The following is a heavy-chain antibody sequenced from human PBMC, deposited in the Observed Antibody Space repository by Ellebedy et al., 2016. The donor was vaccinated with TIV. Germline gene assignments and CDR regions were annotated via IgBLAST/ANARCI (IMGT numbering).Heavy chain of an antibody. CDR1: GDSISGHY. CDR2: IYYSGNT. J-gene: IGHJ4*02. CDR3: ARWVGHFDF. D-gene: IGHD1-26*01. V-gene: IGHV4-59*11. Sequence: MPSETLSLTCTVSGDSISGHYWSWIRQSPGKGLEWIGYIYYSGNTNYDPSLKSRVIMSVDTSNNQFSLKLNSVTAADTAVYYCARWVGHFDFWGQGAQVTVSS.